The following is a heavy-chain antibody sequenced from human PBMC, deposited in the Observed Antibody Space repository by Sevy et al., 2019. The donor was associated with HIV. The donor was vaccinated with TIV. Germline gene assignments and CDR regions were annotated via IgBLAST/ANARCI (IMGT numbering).Heavy chain of an antibody. CDR2: IYRSGST. CDR3: ARERCSSTSCYRGQNWFDP. J-gene: IGHJ5*02. CDR1: GGSISSSNW. D-gene: IGHD2-2*01. V-gene: IGHV4-4*02. Sequence: SETLSLTCAVSGGSISSSNWWSWVCQPPGKGLEWIGEIYRSGSTNYNPSLKSRVTISVDKSKNQFSLKLSSVTAADTAVYYCARERCSSTSCYRGQNWFDPWGQGTLVTVSS.